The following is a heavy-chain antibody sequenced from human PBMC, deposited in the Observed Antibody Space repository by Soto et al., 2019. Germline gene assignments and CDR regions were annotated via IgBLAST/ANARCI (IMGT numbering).Heavy chain of an antibody. CDR1: GFTLWGYA. J-gene: IGHJ6*03. V-gene: IGHV3-64*01. CDR2: ISSNGVGT. Sequence: WRFLRLSCWALGFTLWGYAMDWVRQAPGKGLEYVSGISSNGVGTYYANSVQGRFTISRDNSKNTVYLQMGSLRPEDMAVYYCARRARPDFYYMDVWGRGTTVTVSS. D-gene: IGHD6-6*01. CDR3: ARRARPDFYYMDV.